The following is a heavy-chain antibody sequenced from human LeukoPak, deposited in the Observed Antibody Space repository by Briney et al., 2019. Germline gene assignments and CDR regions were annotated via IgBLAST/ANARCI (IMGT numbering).Heavy chain of an antibody. CDR1: GGSFSGYY. D-gene: IGHD6-13*01. Sequence: SETLSLTCAVYGGSFSGYYWSWIRQPPGKGLEWIGEINHSGSTNYNPSLKSRVTISVDTSKNQFSLKLSSVTAADTAVYYCARGRYSSSWYPRDYYYGMDVWGQGTTVTVSS. CDR3: ARGRYSSSWYPRDYYYGMDV. J-gene: IGHJ6*02. V-gene: IGHV4-34*01. CDR2: INHSGST.